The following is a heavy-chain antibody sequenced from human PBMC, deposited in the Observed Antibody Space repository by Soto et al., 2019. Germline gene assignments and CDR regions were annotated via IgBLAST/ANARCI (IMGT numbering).Heavy chain of an antibody. D-gene: IGHD5-12*01. CDR1: GFTFSSYA. Sequence: VGSLRLSCAASGFTFSSYAMSWVRQAPGKGLEWVSAISGSGGSTYYADSVKGRFTISRDNSKNTLYLQMNSLRAEDTAVYYCASPNIVATTDDAFDIWGQGTMVTVSS. CDR3: ASPNIVATTDDAFDI. J-gene: IGHJ3*02. V-gene: IGHV3-23*01. CDR2: ISGSGGST.